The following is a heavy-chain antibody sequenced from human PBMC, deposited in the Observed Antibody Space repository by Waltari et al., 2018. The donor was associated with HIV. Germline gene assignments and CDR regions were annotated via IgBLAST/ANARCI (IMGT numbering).Heavy chain of an antibody. CDR2: ITSGSST. J-gene: IGHJ6*02. CDR3: VKEHQYSYTWYSYYGMDV. Sequence: EVQLLESGGGLVQPGGSLRLSGEASVFPCSSSAMNLVRQAPGKGLEWVSAITSGSSTYYADSVQGRFTTSRDNSKNTLYLQMNILRAEDTAVYFCVKEHQYSYTWYSYYGMDVWGQGTTVTVSS. CDR1: VFPCSSSA. V-gene: IGHV3-23*01. D-gene: IGHD6-13*01.